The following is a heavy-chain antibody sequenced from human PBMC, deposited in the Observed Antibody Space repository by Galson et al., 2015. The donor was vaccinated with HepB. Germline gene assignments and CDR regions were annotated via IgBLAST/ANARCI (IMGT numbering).Heavy chain of an antibody. V-gene: IGHV3-48*01. Sequence: SLRLSCAASGFTFSSYSMNWVRQAPGKGLEWVSYISSSSSTIYYADSVKGRFTISRDNAKNSLYLQMNSLRAEDTAVYYCARGVNYYDSLWPPDFDYWGQGTLVTVSS. CDR1: GFTFSSYS. D-gene: IGHD3-22*01. J-gene: IGHJ4*02. CDR3: ARGVNYYDSLWPPDFDY. CDR2: ISSSSSTI.